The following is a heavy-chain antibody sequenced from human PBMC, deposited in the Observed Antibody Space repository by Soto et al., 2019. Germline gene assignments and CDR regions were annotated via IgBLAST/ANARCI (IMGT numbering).Heavy chain of an antibody. V-gene: IGHV3-15*01. J-gene: IGHJ4*02. CDR3: TAETYVGPLDF. CDR1: GFTFSNAW. CDR2: IKSKTDGGTT. D-gene: IGHD2-8*01. Sequence: GGSLRLSCAASGFTFSNAWMSWVRQAPGKGLEWVGRIKSKTDGGTTAYDAPVKSRFTNSIDDSKNTLYLQMNSRKTEDTAVYCWTAETYVGPLDFWGQGTLVTGSS.